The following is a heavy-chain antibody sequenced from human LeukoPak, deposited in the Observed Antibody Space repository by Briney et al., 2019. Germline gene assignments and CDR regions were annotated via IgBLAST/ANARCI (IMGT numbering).Heavy chain of an antibody. J-gene: IGHJ4*02. CDR1: GFTFSSSS. CDR2: ISGSSSTI. Sequence: PGGSLRLSCVVSGFTFSSSSMNWVRQAPGKGLEWVSYISGSSSTIYYADSVKGRFTISRDNAKNSLYLQINSLRAEDTAVYYCARDLSMVRGVIKKPLYYFDYWGQGTLVTVSS. CDR3: ARDLSMVRGVIKKPLYYFDY. V-gene: IGHV3-48*04. D-gene: IGHD3-10*01.